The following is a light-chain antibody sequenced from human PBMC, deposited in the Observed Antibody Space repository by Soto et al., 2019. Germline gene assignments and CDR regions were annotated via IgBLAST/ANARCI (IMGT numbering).Light chain of an antibody. V-gene: IGKV1-5*03. Sequence: DTQMTQSPSTLSASVGDRITITCRASQSISTWLAWYQQRPGKAPKLLIYKASNLERGVPSRFSGSGSGTEFTLTISSLQPDDFATYYCQQYNTYSWTFGQGTKVEIK. CDR3: QQYNTYSWT. CDR1: QSISTW. J-gene: IGKJ1*01. CDR2: KAS.